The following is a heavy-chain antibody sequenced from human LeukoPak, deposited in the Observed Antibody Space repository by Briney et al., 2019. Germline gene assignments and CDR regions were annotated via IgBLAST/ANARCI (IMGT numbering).Heavy chain of an antibody. D-gene: IGHD3-10*01. CDR2: TSGSGSST. V-gene: IGHV3-23*01. CDR1: RYTFSSYA. Sequence: GGSLRLSCAPSRYTFSSYALKSVREALGKGVEWVSRTSGSGSSTYYADSVKGRFTIYRDNYKISLSLQMNSLRAEDTAVYDCARGLSGTYFALDYWGQGTRVTVS. J-gene: IGHJ4*02. CDR3: ARGLSGTYFALDY.